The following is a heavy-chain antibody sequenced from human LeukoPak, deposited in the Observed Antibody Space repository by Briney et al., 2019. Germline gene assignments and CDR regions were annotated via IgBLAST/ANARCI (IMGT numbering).Heavy chain of an antibody. V-gene: IGHV4-39*01. CDR1: GGSISSSSYY. J-gene: IGHJ5*02. CDR3: ARQFHGSGYVDDL. D-gene: IGHD5-12*01. Sequence: SETLSLTCSVSGGSISSSSYYWGWIRRPPGKGLEWIASIYYSGTTHYNPSLKSRVTMSVDTSKNQFSLKLTAVTAADTAVYYCARQFHGSGYVDDLWGQGILITVSS. CDR2: IYYSGTT.